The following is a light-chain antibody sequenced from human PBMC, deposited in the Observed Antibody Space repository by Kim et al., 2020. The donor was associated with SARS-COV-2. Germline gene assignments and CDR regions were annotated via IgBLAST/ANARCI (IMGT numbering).Light chain of an antibody. Sequence: SYELTQPPSVSVAPGKTASITCGGNKIGSKSVNWYQQKPGQAPVVVIYYDSDRPSGIPERFSGSNSGNTATLTISRVEAGDEADYSCQVWDSSSDHVVFGGGTQLTVL. CDR1: KIGSKS. CDR2: YDS. J-gene: IGLJ2*01. CDR3: QVWDSSSDHVV. V-gene: IGLV3-21*04.